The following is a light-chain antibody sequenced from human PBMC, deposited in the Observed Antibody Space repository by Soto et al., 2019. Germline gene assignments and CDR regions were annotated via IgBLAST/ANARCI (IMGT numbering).Light chain of an antibody. V-gene: IGLV2-23*01. Sequence: QSVLTQPASVSGSPGQSITISCTGTSNDVGRYNLVSWYQHHPGKAPKLIIYEATKRPSGVSDRFSGSKSGNTASLTISGLRAADEADYFCCSYAGTTTLLFGGGTKLTVL. CDR3: CSYAGTTTLL. J-gene: IGLJ2*01. CDR1: SNDVGRYNL. CDR2: EAT.